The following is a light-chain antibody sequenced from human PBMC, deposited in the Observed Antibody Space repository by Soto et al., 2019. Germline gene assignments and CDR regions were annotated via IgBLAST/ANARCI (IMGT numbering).Light chain of an antibody. CDR1: QSLSNN. Sequence: EIVMTQSPATLSVSPGERATLSCRASQSLSNNLAWYQQKPVQAPRLLIYGASTRATGIPARFSRSGSGTDFTLTISSLQSEDFAVYYCQQYNNWPPWTFGQGTKVEIK. V-gene: IGKV3-15*01. CDR3: QQYNNWPPWT. J-gene: IGKJ1*01. CDR2: GAS.